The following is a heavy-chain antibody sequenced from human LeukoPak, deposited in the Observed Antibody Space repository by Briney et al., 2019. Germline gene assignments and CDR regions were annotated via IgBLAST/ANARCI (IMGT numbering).Heavy chain of an antibody. CDR3: ASIAVAARSPPYYYYYGMDV. Sequence: SVKVSSKASGGTFSSYAISWVRQAPGQGLEWMGGIIPIFGTANYAQKFQGRVTITADESTSTAYMELSSLRSEDTAVYYCASIAVAARSPPYYYYYGMDVWGQGTTVTVSS. V-gene: IGHV1-69*13. D-gene: IGHD6-19*01. CDR1: GGTFSSYA. J-gene: IGHJ6*02. CDR2: IIPIFGTA.